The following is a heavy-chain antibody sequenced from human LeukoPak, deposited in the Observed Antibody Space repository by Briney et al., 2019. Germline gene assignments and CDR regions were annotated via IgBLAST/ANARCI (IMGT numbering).Heavy chain of an antibody. V-gene: IGHV1-69*13. Sequence: GASVKVSCKASGGTFSSYAISWVRQAPGQGLERMGGIIPIFGTANYAQKFQGRVTITADESTSTAYMELSSLRSEDTAVYYCARDLHSSSWYTEVCWGQGTLVTVSS. D-gene: IGHD6-13*01. CDR1: GGTFSSYA. CDR2: IIPIFGTA. J-gene: IGHJ4*02. CDR3: ARDLHSSSWYTEVC.